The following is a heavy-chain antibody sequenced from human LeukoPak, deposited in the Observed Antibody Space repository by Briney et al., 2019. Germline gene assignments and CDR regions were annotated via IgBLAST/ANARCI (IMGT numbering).Heavy chain of an antibody. V-gene: IGHV3-23*01. J-gene: IGHJ4*02. D-gene: IGHD3-9*01. Sequence: PGGSLRLSCVASGFTFSNYWMSWVRQAPGKGLEWVSAISGGGGSTYYADSVKGRFTISRDNSKNTLYLQMNSLRAEDTAVYYCAKDLGYFDWLPALFDYWGQGTLVTVSS. CDR2: ISGGGGST. CDR3: AKDLGYFDWLPALFDY. CDR1: GFTFSNYW.